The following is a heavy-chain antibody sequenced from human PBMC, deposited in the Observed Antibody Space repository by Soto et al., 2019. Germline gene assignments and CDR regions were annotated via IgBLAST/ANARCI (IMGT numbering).Heavy chain of an antibody. J-gene: IGHJ6*02. CDR1: GGTFSSYA. V-gene: IGHV1-69*13. D-gene: IGHD6-13*01. CDR2: IIPIFGTA. CDR3: ARGPAGIAAVRARSSYYYYGMDV. Sequence: SVKVSCKASGGTFSSYAISWVRQAPGQGLEWMGGIIPIFGTANYAQKFQGRVTITADESTSTAYMELSSLRSEDTAVYYCARGPAGIAAVRARSSYYYYGMDVWGQGTTVTLSS.